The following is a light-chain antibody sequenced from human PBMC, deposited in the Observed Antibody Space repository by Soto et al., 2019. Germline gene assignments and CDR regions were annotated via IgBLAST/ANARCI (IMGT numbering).Light chain of an antibody. CDR2: AAS. J-gene: IGKJ1*01. CDR3: QQSYSTPRT. CDR1: QSISSY. Sequence: DIQMTQSPSSLSASVGDRVTITCRASQSISSYLNWYQQKPGKAPKLLIYAASSLQSGVPSRFSGRGSGTDFTLTISSLQPEDFATYYGQQSYSTPRTFGQGTKV. V-gene: IGKV1-39*01.